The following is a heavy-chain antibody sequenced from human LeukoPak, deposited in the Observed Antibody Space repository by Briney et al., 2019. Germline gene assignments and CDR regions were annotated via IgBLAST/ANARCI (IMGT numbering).Heavy chain of an antibody. V-gene: IGHV3-23*01. CDR1: EFTFGTYT. Sequence: PGGSLRLSCAASEFTFGTYTMNWVRQAPGKGLECISGFSGSGGSTYYADSVKGRFTISGDNPKNTLYLQMNSLRPEDTALYYCVRDFEWSFDTWDQGTLVTVSS. D-gene: IGHD3-3*01. CDR2: FSGSGGST. J-gene: IGHJ4*02. CDR3: VRDFEWSFDT.